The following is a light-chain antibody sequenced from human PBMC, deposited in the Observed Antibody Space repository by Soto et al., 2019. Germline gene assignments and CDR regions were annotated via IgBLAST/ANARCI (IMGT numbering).Light chain of an antibody. CDR3: LQYNNWPPVT. CDR2: AAS. V-gene: IGKV1-39*01. Sequence: DIQMTQSPSSLSASVGDRVTITCRASQSISSYLNWYQQKPGKAPKLLIYAASSLQSGVPSRFSGSGSGTDFTLTISSLQPEDFAVYYCLQYNNWPPVTFGEGTKVDIK. CDR1: QSISSY. J-gene: IGKJ1*01.